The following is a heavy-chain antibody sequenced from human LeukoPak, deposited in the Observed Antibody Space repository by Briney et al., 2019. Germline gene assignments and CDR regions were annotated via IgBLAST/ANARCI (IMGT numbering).Heavy chain of an antibody. CDR3: ARDPGLGYDVLTGYQYPHFDY. CDR2: ISGSGGST. CDR1: GFTFSNYG. V-gene: IGHV3-23*01. J-gene: IGHJ4*02. Sequence: GGSLRLSCAASGFTFSNYGMSWVRQDPGKGLEWVSAISGSGGSTYYADSVKGRFTISRDNAKDSLYLQMSSLRAEDTAVYYCARDPGLGYDVLTGYQYPHFDYWGQGTLVTVSS. D-gene: IGHD3-9*01.